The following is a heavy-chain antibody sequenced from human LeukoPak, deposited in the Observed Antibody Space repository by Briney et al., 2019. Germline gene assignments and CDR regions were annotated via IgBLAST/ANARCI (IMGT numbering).Heavy chain of an antibody. D-gene: IGHD2-15*01. CDR2: IYYSGST. CDR3: AREVVVVVAATAYNWFDP. V-gene: IGHV4-59*01. J-gene: IGHJ5*02. CDR1: GGSISSYY. Sequence: PSETLSLTCTVSGGSISSYYWSWIRQPPGKGLEWIGYIYYSGSTNYNPSLKSRVTISVDTSKNQFSLKLSSVTAADTAVYYCAREVVVVVAATAYNWFDPWGQGTLVTVSP.